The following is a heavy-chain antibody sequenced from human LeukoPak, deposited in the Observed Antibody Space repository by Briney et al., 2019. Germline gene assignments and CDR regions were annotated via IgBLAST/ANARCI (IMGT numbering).Heavy chain of an antibody. Sequence: GTSLRLSCEASGFTFSHYGMHWVRQAPGKGLEWVAVIWSDATNKYYADSVKGRFTIYRDDSQNRVFLQMNSLRAEDAALYYCAKDAQRGFDYSNSLEYWGQGALVSVSS. CDR3: AKDAQRGFDYSNSLEY. J-gene: IGHJ4*02. D-gene: IGHD4-11*01. CDR1: GFTFSHYG. V-gene: IGHV3-33*06. CDR2: IWSDATNK.